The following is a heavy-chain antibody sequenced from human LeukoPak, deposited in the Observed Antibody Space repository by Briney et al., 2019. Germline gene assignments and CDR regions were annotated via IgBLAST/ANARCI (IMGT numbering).Heavy chain of an antibody. V-gene: IGHV3-21*01. J-gene: IGHJ3*02. CDR2: ISSSSSYI. Sequence: GGSLRLSCAASGFTFSSYSMNWVRQAPGKGLEWVSSISSSSSYIYYADSVKGRFTISRDNAKNSLYLQMNSLRAEDTAVYYCARALKGGAFDIWGQGTWSPSLQ. CDR1: GFTFSSYS. CDR3: ARALKGGAFDI.